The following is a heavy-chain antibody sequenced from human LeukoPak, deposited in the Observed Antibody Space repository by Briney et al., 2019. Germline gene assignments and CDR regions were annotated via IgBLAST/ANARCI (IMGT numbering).Heavy chain of an antibody. V-gene: IGHV7-4-1*02. Sequence: GASVTVSCKASGYTFSTYTMHWVRQAPGQGLRGMGWINTNTGNPTYAQGFTGRFVFSLDTSVSTAYLQISSLKAEDTVVYYCARGNYDSSGYQTRWGQGTLVTVSS. D-gene: IGHD3-22*01. CDR3: ARGNYDSSGYQTR. CDR1: GYTFSTYT. CDR2: INTNTGNP. J-gene: IGHJ4*02.